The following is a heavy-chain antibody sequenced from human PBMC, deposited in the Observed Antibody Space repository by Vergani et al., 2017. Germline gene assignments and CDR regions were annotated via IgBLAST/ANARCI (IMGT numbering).Heavy chain of an antibody. J-gene: IGHJ4*02. V-gene: IGHV1-69*08. CDR2: IIPILGIA. CDR3: ARDGLYSSGWYSQYKYYFDY. Sequence: QVQLVQSGAEVKKPGSSVKVSCKASGGTFSSYTISWVRQAPGQGLEWMGRIIPILGIANYAQKFQGRVTITADKSTSTAYMELSSLRSEDTAVYYCARDGLYSSGWYSQYKYYFDYWGQGTLVTVSS. D-gene: IGHD6-19*01. CDR1: GGTFSSYT.